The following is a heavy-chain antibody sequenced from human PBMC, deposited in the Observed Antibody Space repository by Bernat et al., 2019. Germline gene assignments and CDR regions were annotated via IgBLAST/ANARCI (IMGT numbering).Heavy chain of an antibody. D-gene: IGHD1-7*01. CDR3: AGHLAAGISGTSTSDYFDP. CDR2: IYPGDSDT. Sequence: EVQLVQSGAEVKKPGESLKISCKGSGYSFTSYWIGWVRQMPGKGREWMGIIYPGDSDTRYSPSFQGLVSIPADKSISTAYLQLSRLKASDTAMYYCAGHLAAGISGTSTSDYFDPWGQGTLVTVSS. CDR1: GYSFTSYW. J-gene: IGHJ5*02. V-gene: IGHV5-51*01.